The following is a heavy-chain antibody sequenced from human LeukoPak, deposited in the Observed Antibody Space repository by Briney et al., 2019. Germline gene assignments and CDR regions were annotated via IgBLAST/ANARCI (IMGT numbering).Heavy chain of an antibody. J-gene: IGHJ4*02. CDR3: ARDATDAAYTPMNDY. CDR2: TSAYNGNT. CDR1: GYTFTNCR. Sequence: ASVKLSCQTSGYTFTNCRNSWVRLDPGQRLEWLGWTSAYNGNTIFARKLRGRVTMIIDRSTSTVYMELRSLRSDDTAVYYCARDATDAAYTPMNDYWGQGTLVTVSS. V-gene: IGHV1-18*01. D-gene: IGHD2-15*01.